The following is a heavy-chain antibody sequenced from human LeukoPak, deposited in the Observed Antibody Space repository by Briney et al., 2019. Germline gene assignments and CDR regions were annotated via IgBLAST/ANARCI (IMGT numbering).Heavy chain of an antibody. J-gene: IGHJ3*02. D-gene: IGHD2-21*02. Sequence: GESLKISCTGSGYSFPNFWIGWVRQLPGKGLEGMGLIYPDDSDTTYSPSFQGQVTISADKSISSAYKRWGSLKASDTAMYYCARYAGLHRPFDIWGQGTMVTVSS. CDR2: IYPDDSDT. V-gene: IGHV5-51*01. CDR1: GYSFPNFW. CDR3: ARYAGLHRPFDI.